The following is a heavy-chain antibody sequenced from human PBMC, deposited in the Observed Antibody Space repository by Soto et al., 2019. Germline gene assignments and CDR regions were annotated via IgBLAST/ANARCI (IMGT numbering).Heavy chain of an antibody. V-gene: IGHV3-48*02. CDR3: VRDGSGNLYLNWFDP. J-gene: IGHJ5*02. CDR2: ISSHSSTL. D-gene: IGHD6-19*01. CDR1: GFTFSSYS. Sequence: GGSLRLSCAASGFTFSSYSMNWVRQAPGKGLEWISYISSHSSTLYYADSVKGRFTISRDNAGNSLCLQMNSLRDEDTAVYYCVRDGSGNLYLNWFDPWGQGTLVTVSS.